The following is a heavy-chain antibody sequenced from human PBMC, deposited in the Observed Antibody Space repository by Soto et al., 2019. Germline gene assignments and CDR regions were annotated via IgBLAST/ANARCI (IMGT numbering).Heavy chain of an antibody. CDR2: ISSGDDT. D-gene: IGHD6-19*01. V-gene: IGHV3-53*01. J-gene: IGHJ6*02. Sequence: GGSLRLSCTGSGFIVSSSYMTWVRQAPGKALEWVSVISSGDDTYYADSIKGRFTISRDNSKNEVYLQMNNLRVEDTAVYYCARNSSPGGMDVWGQGTTVTVSS. CDR1: GFIVSSSY. CDR3: ARNSSPGGMDV.